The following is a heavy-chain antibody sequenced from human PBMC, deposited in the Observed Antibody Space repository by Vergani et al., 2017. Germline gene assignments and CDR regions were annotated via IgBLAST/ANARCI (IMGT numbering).Heavy chain of an antibody. V-gene: IGHV3-7*01. CDR2: IKQDGSEK. CDR3: ARGVLGYCSGGSCYGNYYYYGMDV. Sequence: EVQLVESGGGLVQPGGSLRLSCAASGFTFSSYWMSWVRQAPGKGLEWVANIKQDGSEKYYVDSVKGRFTISRDNAKNSLYLQMNSLRAEDTAVYYCARGVLGYCSGGSCYGNYYYYGMDVWGQGTTVTVSS. J-gene: IGHJ6*02. D-gene: IGHD2-15*01. CDR1: GFTFSSYW.